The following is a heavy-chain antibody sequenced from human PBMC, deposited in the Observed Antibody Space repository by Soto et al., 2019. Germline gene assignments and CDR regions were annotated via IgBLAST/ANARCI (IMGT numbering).Heavy chain of an antibody. V-gene: IGHV1-69*02. CDR2: IIPILGIA. CDR3: AMEYCSSTSCYRDY. D-gene: IGHD2-2*02. Sequence: GASVKVSCKASVGTFSSYTISWVRQALGQGFEWMGRIIPILGIANYAQKFQGRVTITADKSTSTAYMELSSLRSEDTAVYYCAMEYCSSTSCYRDYWGQGTVVTVSS. CDR1: VGTFSSYT. J-gene: IGHJ4*02.